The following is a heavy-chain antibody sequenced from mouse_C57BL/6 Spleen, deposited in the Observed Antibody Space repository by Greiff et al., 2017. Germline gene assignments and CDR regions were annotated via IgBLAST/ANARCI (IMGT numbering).Heavy chain of an antibody. CDR2: FYPGGGYT. J-gene: IGHJ4*01. Sequence: QVQLQQSGAELVRPGTSVKMSCKASGYTFTNYRIGWAKQSPGHGLEWIGDFYPGGGYTNYNEKFKGKATLTADKSSSTAYMQFSSLTSEDADIYACARGDHWAMDYWGQGTSVTVSS. V-gene: IGHV1-63*01. D-gene: IGHD4-1*01. CDR3: ARGDHWAMDY. CDR1: GYTFTNYR.